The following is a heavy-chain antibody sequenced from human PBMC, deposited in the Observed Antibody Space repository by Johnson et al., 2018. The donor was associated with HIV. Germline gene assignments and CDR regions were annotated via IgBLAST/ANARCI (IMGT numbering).Heavy chain of an antibody. CDR3: AKDLRGEDAFDI. Sequence: VQLVESGGGVVQPGGSLRLSCATSGFTFSTYGMHWVRHAPGKGLEWVAFIRYDGSLKYLADSVKGRFTISRDNSKNTLYLQMNSLRADDTAVYYCAKDLRGEDAFDIWGQGTMVTVSS. CDR1: GFTFSTYG. V-gene: IGHV3-30*02. J-gene: IGHJ3*02. D-gene: IGHD7-27*01. CDR2: IRYDGSLK.